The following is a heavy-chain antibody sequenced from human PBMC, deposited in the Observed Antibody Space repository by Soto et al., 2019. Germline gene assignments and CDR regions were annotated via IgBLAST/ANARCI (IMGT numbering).Heavy chain of an antibody. D-gene: IGHD2-21*02. CDR1: GGSISSGGYY. CDR2: ISYSGGT. V-gene: IGHV4-31*03. CDR3: ARHRVTYDAFDI. Sequence: QVQLQESGPGLVKPSQTLSLTCTVSGGSISSGGYYWSWIRQHPGKGLEWIGYISYSGGTYYNPSLESRVTISVDTSKNQFSLKLSSVTAADTALYYCARHRVTYDAFDIWGQGTMVTVSS. J-gene: IGHJ3*02.